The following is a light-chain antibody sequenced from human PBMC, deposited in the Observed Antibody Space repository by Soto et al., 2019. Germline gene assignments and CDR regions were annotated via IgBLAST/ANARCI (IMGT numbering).Light chain of an antibody. CDR1: RSNIGTNT. J-gene: IGLJ3*02. CDR2: SNN. V-gene: IGLV1-44*01. Sequence: QSVLTQPPSASGTPGQRVTISCSGSRSNIGTNTVNWYQHLPGTAPKLLIYSNNQRPSGVPDRFFCSKSGASASLAISGLQSEEEGDYYCASWDDSLNGVVFGGGTKLTVL. CDR3: ASWDDSLNGVV.